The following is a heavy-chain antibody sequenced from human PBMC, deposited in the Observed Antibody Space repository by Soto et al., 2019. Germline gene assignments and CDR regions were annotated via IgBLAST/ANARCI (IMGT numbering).Heavy chain of an antibody. D-gene: IGHD3-10*01. V-gene: IGHV4-39*01. CDR1: GGSISGSSYY. Sequence: QVQLQESGPGLVKPSETLSLTCTVSGGSISGSSYYWGWIRQPPGKGLEWIGTIYYSGSTYYNPSLKSRVTISVDTSNNQFSLKLSSVTAADTAVYYCARVRFGELPMSWFDPWGQGTLVTVSS. CDR2: IYYSGST. J-gene: IGHJ5*02. CDR3: ARVRFGELPMSWFDP.